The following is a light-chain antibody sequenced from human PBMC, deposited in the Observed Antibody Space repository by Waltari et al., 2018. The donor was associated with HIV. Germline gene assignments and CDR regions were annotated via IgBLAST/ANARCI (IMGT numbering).Light chain of an antibody. CDR2: ASS. Sequence: DIQMTQSPSSLSASLGDRVIITCRASQAISIYLHWSQQKPGRAPNLLIYASSSLPSGGPSRFSGSGSGTEFSLTIDSLQAEDFATYFCQQSYGGLTFGPGTRVDV. J-gene: IGKJ3*01. CDR1: QAISIY. V-gene: IGKV1-39*01. CDR3: QQSYGGLT.